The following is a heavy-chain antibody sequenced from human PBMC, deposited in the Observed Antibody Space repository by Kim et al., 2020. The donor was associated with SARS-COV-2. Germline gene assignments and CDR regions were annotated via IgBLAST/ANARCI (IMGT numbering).Heavy chain of an antibody. D-gene: IGHD2-15*01. CDR2: IYSGGSST. CDR1: GFTFSSYA. J-gene: IGHJ3*02. V-gene: IGHV3-23*03. Sequence: GGSLRLSCAASGFTFSSYAMSWVRQAPGKGLEWVSVIYSGGSSTYYADSVKGRFTISRDNSKNTLYLQMNSLRAEDTAVYYCAKDGASYCSGGSCYSDPNRVDAFDIWGQGTMVTVSS. CDR3: AKDGASYCSGGSCYSDPNRVDAFDI.